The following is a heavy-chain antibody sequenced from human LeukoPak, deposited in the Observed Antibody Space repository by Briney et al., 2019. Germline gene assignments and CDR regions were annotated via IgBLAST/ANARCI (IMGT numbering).Heavy chain of an antibody. J-gene: IGHJ4*02. CDR1: GFTFSSYA. V-gene: IGHV3-23*01. Sequence: GGSLRLSCAASGFTFSSYAMSRVRQAPGKGLEWVSAISGSGGSTYYADSVKGRFTISRDNSKNTLYLQMNSLRAEDTAVYYCAKDHYDILTGYFDYWGQGTLVTVSS. CDR3: AKDHYDILTGYFDY. D-gene: IGHD3-9*01. CDR2: ISGSGGST.